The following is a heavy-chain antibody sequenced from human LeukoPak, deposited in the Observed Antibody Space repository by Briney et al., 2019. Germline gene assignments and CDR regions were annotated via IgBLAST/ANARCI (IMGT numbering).Heavy chain of an antibody. Sequence: ASVKVSCKASGYTFTNYGISWVRQAPGQGLEWMGWITAYNGNTNYAQKLQGRVTMTTNTSTSTAYMELRSLRSDDTAVYYCARDIVVVVAATRARNWFDPWGQGTLVTVSS. CDR2: ITAYNGNT. CDR3: ARDIVVVVAATRARNWFDP. D-gene: IGHD2-15*01. CDR1: GYTFTNYG. J-gene: IGHJ5*02. V-gene: IGHV1-18*01.